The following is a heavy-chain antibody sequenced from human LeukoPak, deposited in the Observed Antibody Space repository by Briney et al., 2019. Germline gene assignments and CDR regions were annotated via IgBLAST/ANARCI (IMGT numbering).Heavy chain of an antibody. CDR1: GFTFSSYS. V-gene: IGHV3-21*01. J-gene: IGHJ5*02. D-gene: IGHD5-12*01. Sequence: PGGSLRLSCAASGFTFSSYSMNWVRQAPGKGLEWVSSISTSSSYIYYADSMKGRFIISRDNAKKSLYLQMNSLRADDTAVYYCARDSKTYSGYDEGSFDPWGQGTLVTVSS. CDR3: ARDSKTYSGYDEGSFDP. CDR2: ISTSSSYI.